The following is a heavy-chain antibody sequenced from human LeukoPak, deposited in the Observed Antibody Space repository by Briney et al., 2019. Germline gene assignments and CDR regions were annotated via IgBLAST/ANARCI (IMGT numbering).Heavy chain of an antibody. D-gene: IGHD3-16*02. J-gene: IGHJ4*02. V-gene: IGHV1-18*04. CDR2: ISAYNGNT. CDR1: GYTFTSYG. CDR3: ARVMITFGGVIVRPPDY. Sequence: GASVKVFCKASGYTFTSYGISWVRQAPGQGLEWMGWISAYNGNTNYAQKLQGRVTMTTDTSTSTAYMELRSLRSDDTAVYYCARVMITFGGVIVRPPDYWGQGTLVTVSS.